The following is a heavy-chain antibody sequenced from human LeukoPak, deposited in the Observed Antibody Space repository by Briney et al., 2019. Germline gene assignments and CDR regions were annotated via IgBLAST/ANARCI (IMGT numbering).Heavy chain of an antibody. J-gene: IGHJ4*02. CDR2: ISWDGGST. V-gene: IGHV3-43*01. CDR1: GFTFDDYT. Sequence: PGGSLRLSCAASGFTFDDYTMHWVGQARGKGPEWVSLISWDGGSTYYADSVKGRFTTSRDNSKNSLDLQMNSLRTEDTALYYCAKGQVGAAYFDYWGQGTLVTVSS. D-gene: IGHD1-26*01. CDR3: AKGQVGAAYFDY.